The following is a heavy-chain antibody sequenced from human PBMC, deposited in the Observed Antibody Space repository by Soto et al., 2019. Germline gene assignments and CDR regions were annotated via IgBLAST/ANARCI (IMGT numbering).Heavy chain of an antibody. CDR2: IKPDGSET. J-gene: IGHJ4*02. Sequence: GGSLGLSCVASGFIFSTYWRRWVRQVIGTGLEWVANIKPDGSETDYVDSVRGRFTISRVNAKASLYLQVNSLRAEDTAVYYRAKGGHIDFCGQGTLVTVSS. CDR3: AKGGHIDF. D-gene: IGHD3-16*01. CDR1: GFIFSTYW. V-gene: IGHV3-7*03.